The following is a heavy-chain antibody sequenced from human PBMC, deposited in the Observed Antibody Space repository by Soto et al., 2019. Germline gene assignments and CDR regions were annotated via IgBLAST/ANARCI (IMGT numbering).Heavy chain of an antibody. CDR3: TRDTISYYYGMDV. Sequence: QVQLQESGPGLVKPSQTLSLTCTVSGGSISSGDYYWSWIRQPPGKDLEWIGYIYYSGSTYYNPSLNSRVTISVDTSKIEFYLELRSVTAANTVVYYCTRDTISYYYGMDVWGQGITVTVSS. D-gene: IGHD3-10*01. V-gene: IGHV4-30-4*01. CDR2: IYYSGST. J-gene: IGHJ6*02. CDR1: GGSISSGDYY.